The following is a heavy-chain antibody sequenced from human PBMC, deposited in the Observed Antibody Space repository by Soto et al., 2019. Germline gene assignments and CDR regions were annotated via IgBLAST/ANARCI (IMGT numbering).Heavy chain of an antibody. D-gene: IGHD4-17*01. CDR2: ISYDGSNK. J-gene: IGHJ4*02. CDR1: GFTFSSYA. V-gene: IGHV3-30-3*01. Sequence: QVQLVESGGGVVQPGRSLRLSCAASGFTFSSYAMHWVRQAPGKGLEWVAVISYDGSNKYYADSVKGRFTISRDNSKNPQYLQMNSLRAEDTAVYYCARDRGDGDYPPFDYWGQGTLVTVSS. CDR3: ARDRGDGDYPPFDY.